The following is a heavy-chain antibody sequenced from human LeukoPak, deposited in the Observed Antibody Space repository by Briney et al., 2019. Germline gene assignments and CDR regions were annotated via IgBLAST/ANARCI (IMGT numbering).Heavy chain of an antibody. CDR2: IYPGDSDT. J-gene: IGHJ4*02. CDR1: GYSFTSYW. D-gene: IGHD5-18*01. V-gene: IGHV5-51*01. CDR3: ARTVDTAMVWNSDY. Sequence: GESLKISCKGSGYSFTSYWIGWVRQMPGKGLEWMGIIYPGDSDTRYSPSFQGQVTISADKCINTAYLQWSSLKASDTAMYYCARTVDTAMVWNSDYWGQGTLVTVSS.